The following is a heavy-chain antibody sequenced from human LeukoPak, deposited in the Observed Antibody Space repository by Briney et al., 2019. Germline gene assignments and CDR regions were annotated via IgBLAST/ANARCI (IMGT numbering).Heavy chain of an antibody. J-gene: IGHJ4*02. Sequence: ASVKVSCKASGYTFTSYYMHWVRQAPGQGLEWMGITNPSGGSTSYAQKFQGRVTMTRDMSTSTVYMELSSLRSEDTAVYYCARGGRDGYSDPGLDYWGQGTLVTVSS. D-gene: IGHD5-24*01. CDR2: TNPSGGST. V-gene: IGHV1-46*01. CDR3: ARGGRDGYSDPGLDY. CDR1: GYTFTSYY.